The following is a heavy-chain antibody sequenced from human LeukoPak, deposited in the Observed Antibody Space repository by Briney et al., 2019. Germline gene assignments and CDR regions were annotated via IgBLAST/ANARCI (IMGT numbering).Heavy chain of an antibody. D-gene: IGHD3-22*01. CDR3: ARENYFDTSGYYPNWLDP. CDR2: IYYTGST. V-gene: IGHV4-61*01. CDR1: GGSIIGSTYY. J-gene: IGHJ5*02. Sequence: PSETLSLTCTVSGGSIIGSTYYWSWVRQPPGKGLEWIGYIYYTGSTNYNPSLKSRVTISVDTSKKQFSLKLRSVTAADTAVYYCARENYFDTSGYYPNWLDPWGQGTLVTVSS.